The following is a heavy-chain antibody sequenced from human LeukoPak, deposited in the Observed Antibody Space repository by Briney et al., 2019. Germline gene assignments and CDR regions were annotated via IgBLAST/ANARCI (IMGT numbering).Heavy chain of an antibody. Sequence: AASVKVSCRASGGTFSSYAISWVRQAPGQGLEWMGRIIPIIGIATYAQKLQGRVTITADKSTSTAYMELSSLTSEDTAVYYCARESPKALDYYDSSDDGGDYYGMDVWGQGTTVTVSS. D-gene: IGHD3-22*01. J-gene: IGHJ6*02. CDR1: GGTFSSYA. V-gene: IGHV1-69*04. CDR3: ARESPKALDYYDSSDDGGDYYGMDV. CDR2: IIPIIGIA.